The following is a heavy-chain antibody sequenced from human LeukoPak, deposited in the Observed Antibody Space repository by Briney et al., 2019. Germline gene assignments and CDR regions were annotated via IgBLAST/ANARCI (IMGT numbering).Heavy chain of an antibody. CDR1: GYTFTNYG. V-gene: IGHV1-3*04. Sequence: GASVKVSCKTSGYTFTNYGMHRVRQAPRQSLEWMGWINTGNGNTKSSQKFQDRVTLSRDTSASTAYMELNSLSSEDTAVYYCARVPLHDASGHYYSHWGQGTLVTVSS. J-gene: IGHJ1*01. D-gene: IGHD3-22*01. CDR3: ARVPLHDASGHYYSH. CDR2: INTGNGNT.